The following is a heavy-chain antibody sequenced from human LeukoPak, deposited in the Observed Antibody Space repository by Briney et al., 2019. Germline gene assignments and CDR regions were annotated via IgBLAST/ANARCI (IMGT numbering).Heavy chain of an antibody. V-gene: IGHV3-7*01. J-gene: IGHJ4*02. D-gene: IGHD1-26*01. CDR2: IKQSGCDI. Sequence: SSIKQSGCDIYYFDSLKPGFTISRENAKKSVYMQMNRLRGEDTAVFYCARDSGTAWNYWGQGTLVTVSS. CDR3: ARDSGTAWNY.